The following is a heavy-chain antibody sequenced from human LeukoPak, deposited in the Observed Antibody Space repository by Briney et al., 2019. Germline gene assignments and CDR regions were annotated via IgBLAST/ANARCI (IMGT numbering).Heavy chain of an antibody. V-gene: IGHV4-59*08. CDR1: GGSIVRYY. Sequence: SETLSLTCSVSGGSIVRYYWSWIRQPPGKGLEWIGYIYYTGNTNYNPSLKSRLTISVDTSKNQFSLKLSSVTAADTAVYYCARYLAAGYFDLWGRGTLVTVSP. D-gene: IGHD6-25*01. J-gene: IGHJ2*01. CDR3: ARYLAAGYFDL. CDR2: IYYTGNT.